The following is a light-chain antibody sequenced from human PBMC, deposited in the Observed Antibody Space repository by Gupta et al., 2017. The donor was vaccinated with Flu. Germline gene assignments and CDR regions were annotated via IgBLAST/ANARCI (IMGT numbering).Light chain of an antibody. Sequence: DVQMTQSPSALSASVGDRVTITCRASQDIGNWLAWYQQKPESAPKSLIFATSTLRSGVPSRFSGSGSGTDFTLTITILQAEDVGTYYCQQDNYYPITFGGGTKVEI. V-gene: IGKV1D-16*01. CDR2: ATS. CDR1: QDIGNW. J-gene: IGKJ4*01. CDR3: QQDNYYPIT.